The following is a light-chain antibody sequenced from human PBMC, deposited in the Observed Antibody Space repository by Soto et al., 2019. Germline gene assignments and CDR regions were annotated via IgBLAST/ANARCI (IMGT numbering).Light chain of an antibody. CDR3: QQRSNRPGWT. CDR2: DAS. Sequence: EIVVTQSPATLSLSPGERATLSCRASQSVSSYLAWYQQKPGQAPRLLIYDASNRATGIPARFSGSGSGTDFTLTISSLEPEDFAVYYCQQRSNRPGWTFGQGTKVDIK. CDR1: QSVSSY. V-gene: IGKV3-11*01. J-gene: IGKJ1*01.